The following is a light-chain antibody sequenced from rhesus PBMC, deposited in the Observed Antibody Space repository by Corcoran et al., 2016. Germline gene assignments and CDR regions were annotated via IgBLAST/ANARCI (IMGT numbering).Light chain of an antibody. CDR1: QGISDY. CDR3: LQGYSTPYS. Sequence: DIQMTQSPSSLSASVGDRVTITCRASQGISDYLSWYQQKPGKAPKHRIYAASSLESGVPSRFSGSGAGTDFTLTISSLQPEDVEAYYCLQGYSTPYSVGQGTKVEIK. J-gene: IGKJ2*01. V-gene: IGKV1-36*02. CDR2: AAS.